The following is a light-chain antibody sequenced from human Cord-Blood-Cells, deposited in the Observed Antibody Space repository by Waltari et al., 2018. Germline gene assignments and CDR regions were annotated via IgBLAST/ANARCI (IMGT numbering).Light chain of an antibody. CDR2: EGS. CDR3: CSYAGSSTWV. J-gene: IGLJ3*02. Sequence: QSALTQPASVSRSPGHSITISCTGTSSDVGSYNLVSWYQQHPGKAPKLMIYEGSKRPSGVSNRFSGSKSGNTASLTISGLQAEDEADYYCCSYAGSSTWVFGGGTKLTVL. V-gene: IGLV2-23*01. CDR1: SSDVGSYNL.